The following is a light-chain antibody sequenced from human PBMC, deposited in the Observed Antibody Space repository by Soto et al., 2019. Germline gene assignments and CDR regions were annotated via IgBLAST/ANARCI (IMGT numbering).Light chain of an antibody. V-gene: IGLV2-14*03. J-gene: IGLJ2*01. CDR2: DVD. Sequence: QSALTQPASVSGSPGQSITISCTGTNSDVGGYNFVSWYQQRPGKAPQLMIYDVDDRPSGVSNRFSGPRSGKPGSLTISGLQAEDEADYYCTSYTTSSTVVFGGGTKVTVL. CDR1: NSDVGGYNF. CDR3: TSYTTSSTVV.